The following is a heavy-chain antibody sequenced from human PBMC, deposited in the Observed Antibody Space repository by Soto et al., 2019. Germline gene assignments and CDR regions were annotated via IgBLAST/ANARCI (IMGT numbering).Heavy chain of an antibody. CDR2: IKSKTDGGTT. D-gene: IGHD3-10*01. Sequence: SGGSLRLSCAASGFTFSNAWMNWVRQAPGKGLEWVGRIKSKTDGGTTDYAAPVKGRFTISRDDSKNTLYLQMNSLKTEDTAVYYCTTITYYYGSGSYVPNDYYYYGMDVWGQGTTVTVSS. CDR3: TTITYYYGSGSYVPNDYYYYGMDV. J-gene: IGHJ6*02. CDR1: GFTFSNAW. V-gene: IGHV3-15*07.